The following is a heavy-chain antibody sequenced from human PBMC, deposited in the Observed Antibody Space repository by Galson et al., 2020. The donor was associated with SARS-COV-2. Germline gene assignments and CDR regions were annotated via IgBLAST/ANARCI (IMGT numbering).Heavy chain of an antibody. D-gene: IGHD3-22*01. Sequence: GGSLRLSCAASGFTFSSYAMHWVRQAPGKGLEWLTIISYDGNTLYADSVKGRFTISRDNSKNTLYLQMNSLRSEDTAVYYCAGETGDYDSSNFDFWGQGTLVTVSS. J-gene: IGHJ4*02. CDR1: GFTFSSYA. CDR2: ISYDGNT. V-gene: IGHV3-30-3*01. CDR3: AGETGDYDSSNFDF.